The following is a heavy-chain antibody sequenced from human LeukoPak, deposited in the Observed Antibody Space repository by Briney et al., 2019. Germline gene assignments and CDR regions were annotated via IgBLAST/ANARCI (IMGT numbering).Heavy chain of an antibody. D-gene: IGHD3-22*01. CDR1: GESFDSYY. Sequence: SETLSLTCAVYGESFDSYYWSWIRQSPGKGLEWIGEVNHSGSTNYNPSLKSRVTISVETSKNQFSLKLNSVTAADTAVYYCARGVPHYHESSGCKFQFWSQGTLVTVSS. V-gene: IGHV4-34*01. CDR2: VNHSGST. J-gene: IGHJ1*01. CDR3: ARGVPHYHESSGCKFQF.